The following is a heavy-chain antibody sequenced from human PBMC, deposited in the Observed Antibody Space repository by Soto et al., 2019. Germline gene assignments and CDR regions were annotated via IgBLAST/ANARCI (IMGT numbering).Heavy chain of an antibody. D-gene: IGHD2-21*01. Sequence: PGGSLRLSCAASGFAVSSNYMSWVRQAPGKGLEWVSLIYSGGTTYYADSVKGRFTISRDNSKNTLYLQMNSLRAEDTAVYYCARASKGTIYSPHAFDIWGQGTMVTVS. CDR1: GFAVSSNY. V-gene: IGHV3-53*01. J-gene: IGHJ3*02. CDR2: IYSGGTT. CDR3: ARASKGTIYSPHAFDI.